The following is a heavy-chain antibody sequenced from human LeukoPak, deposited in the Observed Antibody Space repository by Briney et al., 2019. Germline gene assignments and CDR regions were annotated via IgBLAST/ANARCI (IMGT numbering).Heavy chain of an antibody. J-gene: IGHJ4*02. V-gene: IGHV3-15*01. CDR1: GFTFSNAW. CDR2: NKSKTDGGTT. Sequence: PGASLRLSCAASGFTFSNAWMTWVRQAPGKGLEWVGRNKSKTDGGTTDYAAPVKSRFTISRDDSKNTLNLQMNSLKTEDTAVYYCTREAVTANGYFDYWGQGTLVTVSS. D-gene: IGHD2-21*02. CDR3: TREAVTANGYFDY.